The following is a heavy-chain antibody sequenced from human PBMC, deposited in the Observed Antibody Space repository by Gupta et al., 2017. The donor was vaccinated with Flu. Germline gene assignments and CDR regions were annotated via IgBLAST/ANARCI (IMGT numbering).Heavy chain of an antibody. J-gene: IGHJ4*02. CDR1: GFPFSNYA. V-gene: IGHV3-23*01. D-gene: IGHD6-25*01. Sequence: EVQLLEWGGGLVQPGGDLRLSCVSSGFPFSNYAMGWVRQAPGKGLEWVSAITESGGSTYYVDSVKGRFTISRDNSKNTLYVQMDSLRVDDTAVYYCAKDPRGYALEYWGQGTLVTGSS. CDR3: AKDPRGYALEY. CDR2: ITESGGST.